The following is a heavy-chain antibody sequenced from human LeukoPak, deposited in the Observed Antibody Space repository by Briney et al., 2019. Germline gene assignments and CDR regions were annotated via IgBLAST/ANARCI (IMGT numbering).Heavy chain of an antibody. Sequence: SETLSLTCAVYGGSFSGYYWSWIRQPPGKGLEWIGEINHSGSTNYNPSLKSRVTISVDTSKNQFSLKLSSVTAADTAVYYCARHLARYGSGSYYPRHYNWFDPWGQGTLVTVSS. CDR1: GGSFSGYY. J-gene: IGHJ5*02. D-gene: IGHD3-10*01. V-gene: IGHV4-34*01. CDR3: ARHLARYGSGSYYPRHYNWFDP. CDR2: INHSGST.